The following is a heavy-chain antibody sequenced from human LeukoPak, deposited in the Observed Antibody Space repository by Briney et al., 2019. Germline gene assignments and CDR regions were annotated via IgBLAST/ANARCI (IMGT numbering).Heavy chain of an antibody. CDR3: ARLDYYGSGSYFDY. CDR1: GFTFSSYE. V-gene: IGHV3-48*03. D-gene: IGHD3-10*01. Sequence: GGSLRLSCAASGFTFSSYEMNWVRQAPGKGLEWVSYISSSGSTIYYADSVKGRFTISRDNARNSLYLQMNSLRAEDTAVYYCARLDYYGSGSYFDYWGQGTLVTVSS. CDR2: ISSSGSTI. J-gene: IGHJ4*02.